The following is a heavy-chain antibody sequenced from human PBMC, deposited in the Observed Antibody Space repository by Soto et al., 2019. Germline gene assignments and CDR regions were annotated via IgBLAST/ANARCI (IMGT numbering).Heavy chain of an antibody. V-gene: IGHV4-4*02. CDR1: GTSISSTYW. Sequence: QVQLKQSGPGLVRPSGTLSLTCRVSGTSISSTYWWAWDRQSPGKGLEWIGEIYHNGITKYNPSLKSRVSMSIDKSNNQFSLKLTSVPAADPAVYYCATVPPRIVVVLAEFPPWGQGTLVTVS. D-gene: IGHD2-21*01. J-gene: IGHJ4*02. CDR3: ATVPPRIVVVLAEFPP. CDR2: IYHNGIT.